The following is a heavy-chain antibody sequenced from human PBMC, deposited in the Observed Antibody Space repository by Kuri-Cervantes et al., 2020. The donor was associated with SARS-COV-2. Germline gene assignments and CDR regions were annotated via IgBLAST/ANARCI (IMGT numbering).Heavy chain of an antibody. D-gene: IGHD5-12*01. CDR3: ARTDVDIVAEMERDEYYYYGMDV. V-gene: IGHV1-46*01. J-gene: IGHJ6*02. Sequence: ASVKVSCKTSGYTFTGYYIHWVRQAPGQGLEWMGIINPSIGSTTYAQKFQGRVTVTRDTSTSTVYMELSSLRSDDTAVYYCARTDVDIVAEMERDEYYYYGMDVWGQGTTVTVSS. CDR1: GYTFTGYY. CDR2: INPSIGST.